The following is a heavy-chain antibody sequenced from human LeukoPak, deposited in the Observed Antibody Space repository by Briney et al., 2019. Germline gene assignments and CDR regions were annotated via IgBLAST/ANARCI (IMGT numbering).Heavy chain of an antibody. D-gene: IGHD6-19*01. J-gene: IGHJ4*02. CDR1: GFTFSSYG. CDR3: AKDPHARSSGWYYFDY. CDR2: ISYDGSNK. V-gene: IGHV3-30*18. Sequence: GGSLRLSCAASGFTFSSYGMHWVRQAPGKGPEWVAVISYDGSNKYYADSVKGRFTISRDNSKNTLYLQMNSLRAEDTAVYYCAKDPHARSSGWYYFDYWGQGTLVTVSS.